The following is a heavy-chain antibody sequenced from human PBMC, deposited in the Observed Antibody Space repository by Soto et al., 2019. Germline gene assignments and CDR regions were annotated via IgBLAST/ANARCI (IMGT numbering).Heavy chain of an antibody. V-gene: IGHV1-69*13. D-gene: IGHD1-26*01. CDR2: IIPIFGTA. CDR3: ARAGGNYYDYYGMDV. J-gene: IGHJ6*02. CDR1: GGTFSSYA. Sequence: GASVKVSCKASGGTFSSYAISWVRQAPGQGLEWMGGIIPIFGTANYAQKFQGRVTITADESTSTAYMELSSLRSEDTAVYYCARAGGNYYDYYGMDVWGQGTTVTVSS.